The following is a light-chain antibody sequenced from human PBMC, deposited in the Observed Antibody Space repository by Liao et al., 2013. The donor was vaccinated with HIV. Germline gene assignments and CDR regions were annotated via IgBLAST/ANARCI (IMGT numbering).Light chain of an antibody. CDR1: KLGNKY. J-gene: IGLJ2*01. CDR2: QDS. Sequence: SYELTQTPSVSVSPGQTARIACSGDKLGNKYACWYQQKPGQSPVLVIYQDSKRPSGIPERFSGSNSGNTATLTISGTQAMDEADYYCQAWDSSTGDVEFGGGTKLTVL. CDR3: QAWDSSTGDVE. V-gene: IGLV3-1*01.